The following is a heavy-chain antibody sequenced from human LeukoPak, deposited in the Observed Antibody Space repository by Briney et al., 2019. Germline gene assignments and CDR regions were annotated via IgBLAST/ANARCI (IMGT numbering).Heavy chain of an antibody. CDR1: GGSISSYY. CDR3: ARTPGWLVPYFDY. Sequence: PSETLSLTCTVSGGSISSYYWSWIRQPPGKGLEWIGYIYYSGSTNYNPSLKSRVTISVDTSKNQFSLKLCSVTAADTAVYYCARTPGWLVPYFDYWGQGTLVTVSS. V-gene: IGHV4-59*01. CDR2: IYYSGST. D-gene: IGHD6-19*01. J-gene: IGHJ4*02.